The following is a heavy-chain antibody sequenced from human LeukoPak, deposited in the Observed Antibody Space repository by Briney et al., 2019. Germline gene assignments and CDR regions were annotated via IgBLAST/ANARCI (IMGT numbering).Heavy chain of an antibody. CDR1: GFTFSSYA. CDR3: ARDRDSYSSSSLDY. CDR2: ISYDGSNK. Sequence: GGSLRLSCAASGFTFSSYAMHWVRQAPGKGLEGVAVISYDGSNKYYADSVKGRFTISRDNSKNTLYLQMNSLRAEDTAVYYCARDRDSYSSSSLDYWGQGTLVTVSS. V-gene: IGHV3-30-3*01. D-gene: IGHD6-6*01. J-gene: IGHJ4*02.